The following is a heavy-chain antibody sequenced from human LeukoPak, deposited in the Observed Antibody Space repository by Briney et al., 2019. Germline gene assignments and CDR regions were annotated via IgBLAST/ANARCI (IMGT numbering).Heavy chain of an antibody. CDR1: GGSISSYY. Sequence: SETLSLTCTVSGGSISSYYWSWVRQPPGKGLEWVGYIYYSGSTNYNPCLRSRVTISVDTSKNQFSLKLSSVTAADTAVYYCARDPGTIFGVVTDAFDIWGQGTMVTVSS. CDR2: IYYSGST. CDR3: ARDPGTIFGVVTDAFDI. D-gene: IGHD3-3*01. J-gene: IGHJ3*02. V-gene: IGHV4-59*01.